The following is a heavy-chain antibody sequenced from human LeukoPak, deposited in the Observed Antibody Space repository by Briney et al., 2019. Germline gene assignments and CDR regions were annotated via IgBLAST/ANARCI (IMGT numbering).Heavy chain of an antibody. CDR1: GCSTSSSSYQ. J-gene: IGHJ4*02. CDR3: ARISIVVVPGYFDY. Sequence: SETLSLTCTVSGCSTSSSSYQWGWIRQPPGKGLEWIGTISYSGSTYYSPSLKSRVTVSVDTSKNQFSLKLSSVTAADTAVYYCARISIVVVPGYFDYWGQGTLVTVSS. V-gene: IGHV4-39*01. CDR2: ISYSGST. D-gene: IGHD2-2*01.